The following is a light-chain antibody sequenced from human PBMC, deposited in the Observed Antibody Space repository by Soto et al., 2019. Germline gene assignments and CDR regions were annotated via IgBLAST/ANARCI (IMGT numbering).Light chain of an antibody. J-gene: IGKJ1*01. CDR2: WAS. CDR3: QQYFAIPRT. Sequence: DIVMTQSPDSLAVSLGERATINCKASQSVFYTSVNKDYLAWYQHKEGQPPKLLIYWASTRESGVPDRFSGSGSGTDFTLTIRNLQAEDVAVYFCQQYFAIPRTFGQGTKVQLK. CDR1: QSVFYTSVNKDY. V-gene: IGKV4-1*01.